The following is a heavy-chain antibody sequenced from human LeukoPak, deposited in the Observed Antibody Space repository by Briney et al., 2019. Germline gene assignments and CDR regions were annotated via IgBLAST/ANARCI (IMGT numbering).Heavy chain of an antibody. CDR2: ITSNGGNI. Sequence: PGGSLRLSCAASGFTFSDYTMRWVRQAPGKRLEYVSAITSNGGNIHYANSVKGRFTISGDNSKNSLYLQMGGLRTEDMAVYHCARVKAGATISDFYYYYMDVWGKGTTVTVSS. D-gene: IGHD1-26*01. CDR3: ARVKAGATISDFYYYYMDV. J-gene: IGHJ6*03. V-gene: IGHV3-64*01. CDR1: GFTFSDYT.